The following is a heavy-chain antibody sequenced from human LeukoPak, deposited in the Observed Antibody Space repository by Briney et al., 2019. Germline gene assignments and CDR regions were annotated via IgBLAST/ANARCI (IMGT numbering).Heavy chain of an antibody. V-gene: IGHV3-66*01. CDR1: GFTVSSNY. CDR3: ARERDRGRTSPYFDS. CDR2: IYSGGDT. J-gene: IGHJ4*02. Sequence: GGSLRLSCAASGFTVSSNYMSWVRQAPGKGLECVSVIYSGGDTYYADSVKGRFTISRDNSKNTLYLQMNSLRAEDTAVYYCARERDRGRTSPYFDSWGQGTLVPVSS. D-gene: IGHD3-16*01.